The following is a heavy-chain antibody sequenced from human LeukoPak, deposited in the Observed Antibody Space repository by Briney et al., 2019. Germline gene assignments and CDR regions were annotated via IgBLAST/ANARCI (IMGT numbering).Heavy chain of an antibody. CDR3: ARVGATSWY. CDR1: GFTFSDYN. Sequence: GGSLRLSCAASGFTFSDYNMRWIRQAPGKGLEWVSSISRSGSTKYYADSVKGRFTISRDNAKNSLFLQMNSLRAEDTAVYYCARVGATSWYWGQGTLVTVSS. V-gene: IGHV3-11*01. J-gene: IGHJ4*02. CDR2: ISRSGSTK. D-gene: IGHD1-26*01.